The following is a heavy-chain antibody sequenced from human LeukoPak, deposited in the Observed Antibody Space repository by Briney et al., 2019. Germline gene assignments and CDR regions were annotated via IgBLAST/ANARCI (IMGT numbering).Heavy chain of an antibody. J-gene: IGHJ4*02. CDR2: IFASGST. D-gene: IGHD3-9*01. Sequence: SETLSLTCTVSGGSISSHYWSWIRQPAGKGLEWLGRIFASGSTNYNPSLKSRVIISIDTSKNQFSLKLSSVTAADTAVYYCARGILKNNVLTGYYSAQHFDYWGQGTLVTVSS. CDR3: ARGILKNNVLTGYYSAQHFDY. CDR1: GGSISSHY. V-gene: IGHV4-4*07.